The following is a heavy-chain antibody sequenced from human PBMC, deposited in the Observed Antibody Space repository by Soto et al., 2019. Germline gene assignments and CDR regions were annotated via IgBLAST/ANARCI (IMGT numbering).Heavy chain of an antibody. J-gene: IGHJ4*02. Sequence: ASVKVSCKASGGTFSSYAISWVRQAPGQGLEWMGGIIPIFGTAKYAQKFQGRVTITADESTSTAYMELSSLRSEDTAVYYCARGHAAMVWYYFDYWGQGTLVTVSS. D-gene: IGHD5-18*01. CDR1: GGTFSSYA. CDR2: IIPIFGTA. CDR3: ARGHAAMVWYYFDY. V-gene: IGHV1-69*13.